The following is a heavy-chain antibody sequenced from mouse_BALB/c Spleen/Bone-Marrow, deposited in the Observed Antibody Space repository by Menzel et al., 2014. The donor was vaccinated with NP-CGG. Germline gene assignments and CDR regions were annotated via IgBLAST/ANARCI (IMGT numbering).Heavy chain of an antibody. CDR3: TRWDGNYGWFAY. J-gene: IGHJ3*01. D-gene: IGHD2-1*01. CDR2: IDPETGGT. Sequence: QVQLQQSGAELVRPGASVTLSCKASGYTFTDYEMHWVKQTPVHGLEWIGAIDPETGGTAYNQKFKGKATLTADKSSSTAYMELRSLTSEDSAAYYCTRWDGNYGWFAYWGQGTLVTVSA. V-gene: IGHV1-15*01. CDR1: GYTFTDYE.